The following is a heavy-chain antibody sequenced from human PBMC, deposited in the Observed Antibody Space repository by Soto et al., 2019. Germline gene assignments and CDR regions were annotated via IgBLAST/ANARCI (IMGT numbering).Heavy chain of an antibody. D-gene: IGHD3-10*01. J-gene: IGHJ5*02. CDR1: GFSLSTSGVG. CDR3: AHRSMVRVFDP. CDR2: IYWDDDK. Sequence: QITLKESGPTLVKPTQTLTLTCTFSGFSLSTSGVGVGWIRQPPGKALEWLALIYWDDDKRYSPSLKSRLTITKDTSKHQVVLTLTNMDPVDTATYYCAHRSMVRVFDPWGQGTLVTVSS. V-gene: IGHV2-5*02.